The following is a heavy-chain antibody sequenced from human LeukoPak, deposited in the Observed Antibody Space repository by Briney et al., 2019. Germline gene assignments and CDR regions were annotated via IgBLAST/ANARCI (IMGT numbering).Heavy chain of an antibody. V-gene: IGHV3-30*02. D-gene: IGHD6-13*01. CDR2: IRYDGIIK. J-gene: IGHJ4*02. CDR1: GFSFRSYG. CDR3: GKGGSSSWDYFDY. Sequence: GGSLRLSCAASGFSFRSYGVHWVRQAPGKGLEWVAFIRYDGIIKYYADSVKGRFTISRDNSKNTLYLQMNSLRVEDTAVYYCGKGGSSSWDYFDYWGQGTLVTVSS.